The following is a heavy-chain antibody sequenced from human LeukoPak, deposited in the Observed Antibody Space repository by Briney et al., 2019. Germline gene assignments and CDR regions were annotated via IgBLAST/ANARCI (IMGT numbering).Heavy chain of an antibody. D-gene: IGHD5-12*01. Sequence: PSETLSLTCTVSGGSITGYYWSWIRQPPGKGLEWVGYIYYSGNTNYNPSLKSRVTMSVDTSKNQFSLKLSSVTAADTAVYYFARDDSGYDCWGQGTLVTVSS. V-gene: IGHV4-59*01. CDR2: IYYSGNT. J-gene: IGHJ4*02. CDR3: ARDDSGYDC. CDR1: GGSITGYY.